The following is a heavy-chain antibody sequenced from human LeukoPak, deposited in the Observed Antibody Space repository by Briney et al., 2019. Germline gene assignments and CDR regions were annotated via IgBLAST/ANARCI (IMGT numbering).Heavy chain of an antibody. D-gene: IGHD3-22*01. CDR2: INPRGGSA. CDR3: ARDVFNYESSGFPFYFDY. J-gene: IGHJ4*02. V-gene: IGHV1-46*01. CDR1: GYTFTGYY. Sequence: GASVKVSCKASGYTFTGYYMHWVRQAPGQGLEWMGIINPRGGSATYAQMFQGRITLTRDTSTSTFCMELSSLGSEDTAVYFCARDVFNYESSGFPFYFDYWGQGTLVTVSS.